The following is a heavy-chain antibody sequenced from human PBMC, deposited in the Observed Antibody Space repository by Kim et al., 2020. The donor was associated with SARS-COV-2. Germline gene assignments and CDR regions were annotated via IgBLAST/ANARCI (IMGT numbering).Heavy chain of an antibody. Sequence: SVKVSCKSSGGSFSSYAISWVRQAPGQGLEWMGRIIPILGIANYAQKVQGRVTITADKFTSTAYMELNSLRSEVTTVYYCARGPIMAVAGYYYYYMDDW. CDR3: ARGPIMAVAGYYYYYMDD. CDR2: IIPILGIA. J-gene: IGHJ6*03. V-gene: IGHV1-69*04. D-gene: IGHD6-19*01. CDR1: GGSFSSYA.